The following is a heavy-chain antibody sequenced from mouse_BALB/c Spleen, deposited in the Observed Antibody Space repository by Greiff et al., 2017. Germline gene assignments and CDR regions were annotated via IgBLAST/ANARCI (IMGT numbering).Heavy chain of an antibody. CDR1: GFTFSDYY. J-gene: IGHJ3*01. CDR3: ASPYGSAWFAY. CDR2: ISDGGSYT. V-gene: IGHV5-4*02. D-gene: IGHD1-2*01. Sequence: EVMLVESGGGLVKPGGSLKLSCAASGFTFSDYYMYWVRQTPEKRLEWVATISDGGSYTYYPDSVKGRFTISRDNAKNNLYLQMSSLKSEDTAMYYCASPYGSAWFAYWGQGTLVTVSA.